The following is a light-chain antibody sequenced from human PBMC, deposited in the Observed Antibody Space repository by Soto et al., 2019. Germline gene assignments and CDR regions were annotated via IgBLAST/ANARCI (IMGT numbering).Light chain of an antibody. CDR2: AAS. J-gene: IGKJ1*01. CDR3: QKYTGAPLT. Sequence: IQMTHSTSAVCGSGEDSVTMRWRASQGIRNDLGWYQQKPGKAPKRLIYAASSLHSGVPSRFSGSGSGTDFTLTSSSLQPEDVATYYCQKYTGAPLTFGQGTKVDIK. CDR1: QGIRND. V-gene: IGKV1-27*01.